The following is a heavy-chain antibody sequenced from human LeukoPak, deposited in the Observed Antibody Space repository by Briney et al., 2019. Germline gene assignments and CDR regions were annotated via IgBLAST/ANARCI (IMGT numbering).Heavy chain of an antibody. D-gene: IGHD5-12*01. V-gene: IGHV4-39*07. J-gene: IGHJ6*03. CDR2: IFYSGST. CDR3: ARVATTPYYYMDV. CDR1: GGSISTGNYY. Sequence: SETLSLTCTVSGGSISTGNYYWGWIRQPPGKGLEWIGNIFYSGSTYYSPSVKSRVTISVDTSKNQFSLKLNSVTAADTAVYYCARVATTPYYYMDVWGKGTTVTVSS.